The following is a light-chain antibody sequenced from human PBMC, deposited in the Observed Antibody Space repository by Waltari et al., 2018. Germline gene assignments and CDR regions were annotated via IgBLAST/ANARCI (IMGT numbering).Light chain of an antibody. CDR2: GAS. Sequence: EIVLTQSPGPLSLSPGERTTLSCRASQSVSSSHLAWYQQKPGQAPRLLIYGASSRATGIPDRFSGSGSATDFTLTISRLEPEDFAVYYCQQFGGSVPYTFGQGTKLEIK. CDR1: QSVSSSH. J-gene: IGKJ2*01. CDR3: QQFGGSVPYT. V-gene: IGKV3-20*01.